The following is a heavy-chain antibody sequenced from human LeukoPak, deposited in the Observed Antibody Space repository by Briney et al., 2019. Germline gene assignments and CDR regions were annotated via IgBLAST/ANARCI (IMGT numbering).Heavy chain of an antibody. Sequence: PSETLSLTCTVSGGSISSYYWSWIRQPPGKGLEWIGYIYYSGSTNYNPSLKSRVTISVDTSKNQFSLKLSSVTAADTAVYYCARRSPDPINGLSGYSQDYFDYWGQGTLVTVSS. V-gene: IGHV4-59*08. J-gene: IGHJ4*02. CDR2: IYYSGST. CDR1: GGSISSYY. CDR3: ARRSPDPINGLSGYSQDYFDY. D-gene: IGHD3-22*01.